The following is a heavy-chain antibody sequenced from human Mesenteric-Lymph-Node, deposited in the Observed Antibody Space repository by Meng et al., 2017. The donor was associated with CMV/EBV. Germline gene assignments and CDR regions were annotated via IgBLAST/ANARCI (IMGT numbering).Heavy chain of an antibody. CDR1: GFTVSSNY. Sequence: GESLKISCAASGFTVSSNYMSWVRQAPGKGLEWVSVIYSGGSTYYADSVKGRFTTSRDNSKNTLYLQMNSLRAEDTALYYCTKDLTGELDYWGPGTLVTVSS. J-gene: IGHJ4*02. CDR2: IYSGGST. CDR3: TKDLTGELDY. D-gene: IGHD7-27*01. V-gene: IGHV3-66*01.